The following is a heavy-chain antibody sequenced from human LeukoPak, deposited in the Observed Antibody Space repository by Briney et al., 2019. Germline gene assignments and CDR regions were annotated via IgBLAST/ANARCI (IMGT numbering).Heavy chain of an antibody. CDR2: INQSGST. Sequence: PSETLSLTCSVSGGSLSPYYWSWIRQPPGGGLEWLGEINQSGSTNYKPSLKSRVTISVEKFKNQFSLEVTSVTAADTAIYYCATLGGLYYESHGYPDFDHWGQGTLVTVSS. J-gene: IGHJ4*02. CDR3: ATLGGLYYESHGYPDFDH. D-gene: IGHD3-22*01. CDR1: GGSLSPYY. V-gene: IGHV4-34*01.